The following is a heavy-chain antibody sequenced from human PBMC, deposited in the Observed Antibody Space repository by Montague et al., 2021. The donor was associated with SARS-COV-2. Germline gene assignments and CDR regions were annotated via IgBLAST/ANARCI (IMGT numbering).Heavy chain of an antibody. J-gene: IGHJ4*02. CDR1: GGSISSSSYY. CDR2: IFYSGST. CDR3: ASMVRAQVYYFDY. Sequence: SETLSLTCTVSGGSISSSSYYWGWIRQPPGKGLEWIGSIFYSGSTDYNPSLKSRVTLSVDTSKNQFSLKLSSVTAADTAVYHCASMVRAQVYYFDYWGQGTLVTVSS. D-gene: IGHD3-10*01. V-gene: IGHV4-39*01.